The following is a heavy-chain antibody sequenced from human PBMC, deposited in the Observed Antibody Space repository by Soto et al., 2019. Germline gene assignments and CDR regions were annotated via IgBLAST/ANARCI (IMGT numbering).Heavy chain of an antibody. D-gene: IGHD4-4*01. J-gene: IGHJ6*02. Sequence: SETLSLTCTVSGGSISSGGYYWSWVRQHPGKGLEWIGYIYYSGSTYYNPSLKSRVTISVDTSKNQFSLKLSSVTAADTAVYYCASRDMTTVEDYYYYGMDVWGQGTTVTVSS. CDR3: ASRDMTTVEDYYYYGMDV. CDR2: IYYSGST. CDR1: GGSISSGGYY. V-gene: IGHV4-31*03.